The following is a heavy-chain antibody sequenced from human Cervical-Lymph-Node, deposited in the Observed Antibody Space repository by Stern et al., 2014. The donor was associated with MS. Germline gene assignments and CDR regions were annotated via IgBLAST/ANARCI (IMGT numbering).Heavy chain of an antibody. V-gene: IGHV4-39*02. CDR1: GGSITNRDY. Sequence: QLQLQESGPGLVKPSETLSLTCTVSGGSITNRDYWGWIRQSPGKGLEWIGSVYYSGITYYRPSLKSRPTISIDPPRTQSSLRLNSVTATDTAVYFCARGVTAVTNYVPNWCFDLWGRGTLVTVSS. CDR3: ARGVTAVTNYVPNWCFDL. J-gene: IGHJ2*01. D-gene: IGHD4-11*01. CDR2: VYYSGIT.